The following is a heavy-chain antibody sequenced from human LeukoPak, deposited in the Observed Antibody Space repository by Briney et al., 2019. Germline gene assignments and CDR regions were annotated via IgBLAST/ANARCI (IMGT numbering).Heavy chain of an antibody. CDR3: AKDSRTYFKWLDP. CDR2: SNSDGSST. Sequence: GGSLRLSCAASGFTFNRHWMHWVRQAPGKGLVWVSRSNSDGSSTVYADSVKGRFTISRDNAKNTLYLQMNSLRPEDTAVYYCAKDSRTYFKWLDPWGQGTLVTVSS. V-gene: IGHV3-74*01. D-gene: IGHD6-13*01. J-gene: IGHJ5*02. CDR1: GFTFNRHW.